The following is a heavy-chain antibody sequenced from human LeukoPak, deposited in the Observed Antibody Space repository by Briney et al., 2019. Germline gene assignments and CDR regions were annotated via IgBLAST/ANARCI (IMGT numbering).Heavy chain of an antibody. D-gene: IGHD6-13*01. J-gene: IGHJ6*03. CDR2: ISSGSGTI. CDR1: GFTFRSYS. CDR3: AKGEGWQQPYYYYMDV. V-gene: IGHV3-48*01. Sequence: GGSLRLSCAASGFTFRSYSMNWVRQAPGKGLEWVSYISSGSGTIYYADSVKGRFTISRDNAKNSLYLQMNSLRTEDTAVYYCAKGEGWQQPYYYYMDVWGKGTTVTISS.